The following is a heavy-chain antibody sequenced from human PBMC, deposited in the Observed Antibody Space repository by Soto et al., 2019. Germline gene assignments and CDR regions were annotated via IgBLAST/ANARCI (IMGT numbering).Heavy chain of an antibody. V-gene: IGHV4-31*03. CDR2: IYYSGST. CDR3: ARELRFGEDYSGMDV. J-gene: IGHJ6*02. CDR1: GGSISSGGYY. Sequence: QVQLQESGPGLVKPSQTLSLTCTVSGGSISSGGYYWSWIRQHPGKGLEWIGYIYYSGSTYYNPSIKSRVTISVDTAKNQFSLKLSSVTAADTAVYYCARELRFGEDYSGMDVWGQGTTVTVSS. D-gene: IGHD3-10*01.